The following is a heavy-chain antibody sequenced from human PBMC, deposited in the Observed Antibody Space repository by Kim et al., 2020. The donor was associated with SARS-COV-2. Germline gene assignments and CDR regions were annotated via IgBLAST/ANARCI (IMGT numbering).Heavy chain of an antibody. CDR2: IYYSGST. Sequence: SETLSLTCTVSGGSISSYYWSWIRQPPGKGLEWIGYIYYSGSTNYNPSLKSRVTISVDTSKNQFSLKLSSVTAADTAVYYCARCITGTTWGSWFDPWGQGTLVTVSS. D-gene: IGHD1-20*01. CDR1: GGSISSYY. V-gene: IGHV4-59*01. CDR3: ARCITGTTWGSWFDP. J-gene: IGHJ5*02.